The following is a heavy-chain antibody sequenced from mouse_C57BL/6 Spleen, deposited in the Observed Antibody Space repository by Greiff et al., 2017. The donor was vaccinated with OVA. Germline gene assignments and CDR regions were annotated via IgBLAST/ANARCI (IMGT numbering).Heavy chain of an antibody. D-gene: IGHD1-1*01. Sequence: EVKLMESGGGLVQPGGSLKLSCAASGFTFSDYYMYWVRQTPEKRLEWVAYISNGGGSTYYPDTVKGRFTISRDNAKNTLYLQMSRLKSEDTAMYYCARRGNPFYYGSSYFDYWGQGTTLTVSS. CDR1: GFTFSDYY. CDR2: ISNGGGST. V-gene: IGHV5-12*01. J-gene: IGHJ2*01. CDR3: ARRGNPFYYGSSYFDY.